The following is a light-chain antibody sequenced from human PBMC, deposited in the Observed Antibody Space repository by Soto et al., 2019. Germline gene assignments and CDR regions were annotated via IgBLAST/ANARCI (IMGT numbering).Light chain of an antibody. CDR2: AAS. J-gene: IGKJ1*01. CDR3: LQDYNYPWT. V-gene: IGKV1-6*01. CDR1: QGIRND. Sequence: AIQMTQSPSSLSASVGDRVTITCRASQGIRNDLGWYQQKPGKAPKLLIYAASSLHSGVPSRFSGSGSGTDFTLTISSLQPEDFVTYYCLQDYNYPWTFGQGTKVEIK.